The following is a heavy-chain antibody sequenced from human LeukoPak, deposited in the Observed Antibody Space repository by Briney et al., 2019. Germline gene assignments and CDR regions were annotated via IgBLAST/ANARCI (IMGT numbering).Heavy chain of an antibody. J-gene: IGHJ4*02. Sequence: PGGSLRLSRAASGFTFAAYSMNWVRQAPGKGLEWVSSVIVPTGSMYYGDSVKDRFTISRDNAMNSLYLQMSSLRAEDTAVYYCAKDFARTGDYHHFDYWGQGTLVIVSS. CDR3: AKDFARTGDYHHFDY. CDR1: GFTFAAYS. CDR2: VIVPTGSM. V-gene: IGHV3-21*01. D-gene: IGHD7-27*01.